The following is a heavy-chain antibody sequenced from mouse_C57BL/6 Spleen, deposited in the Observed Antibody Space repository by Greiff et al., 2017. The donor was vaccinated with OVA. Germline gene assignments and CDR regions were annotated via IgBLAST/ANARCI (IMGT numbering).Heavy chain of an antibody. Sequence: EVHLVESGGDLVKPGGSLKLSCAASGFTFSSYGMSWVRQTPDKRLEWVATISSGGSYTYYPDSVKGRFTISRDNAKNTLYLQMSSLKSEETAMYYCARPYSNFLWYFDVWGTGTTVTVSS. V-gene: IGHV5-6*01. J-gene: IGHJ1*03. CDR3: ARPYSNFLWYFDV. CDR2: ISSGGSYT. D-gene: IGHD2-5*01. CDR1: GFTFSSYG.